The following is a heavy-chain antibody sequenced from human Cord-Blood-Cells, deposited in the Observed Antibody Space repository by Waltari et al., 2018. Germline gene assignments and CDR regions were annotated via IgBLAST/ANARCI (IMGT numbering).Heavy chain of an antibody. CDR3: ARGRRHTYYYYYGMDV. CDR2: MNPNSGNT. J-gene: IGHJ6*02. D-gene: IGHD2-2*02. V-gene: IGHV1-8*01. CDR1: GYTFTSYD. Sequence: QVQLVQSGAEVKKPGASVKVSCKASGYTFTSYDINWVRQATGQGLEWMGWMNPNSGNTGYAQKCQGRVTMTRNTSISTAYMELSSLRSEDTAVYYCARGRRHTYYYYYGMDVWGQGTTVTVSS.